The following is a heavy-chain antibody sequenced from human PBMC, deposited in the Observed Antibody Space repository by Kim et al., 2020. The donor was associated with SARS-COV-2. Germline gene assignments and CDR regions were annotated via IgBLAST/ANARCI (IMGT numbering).Heavy chain of an antibody. CDR1: GYTFTSYD. J-gene: IGHJ6*02. Sequence: ASVKVSCKASGYTFTSYDINWVRQATGQGLEWMGWMNPNSGNTGYAQKFQGRVTMTRNTSISTAYMELSSLRSEDTAVYYCARAILAGYSSGWYYYYYGMDVWGQGTTVTVSS. D-gene: IGHD6-19*01. CDR3: ARAILAGYSSGWYYYYYGMDV. CDR2: MNPNSGNT. V-gene: IGHV1-8*01.